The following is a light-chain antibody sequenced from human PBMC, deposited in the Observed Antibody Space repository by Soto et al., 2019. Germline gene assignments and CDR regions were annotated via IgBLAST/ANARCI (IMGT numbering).Light chain of an antibody. CDR2: GAS. V-gene: IGKV3-20*01. J-gene: IGKJ2*02. Sequence: EIVLTQSPGTLSLSPGDRATLSCRASQTVRSYYVAWYQQKPGQPPRVLIYGASSRATGVPDRFSGSGSGTYFTLNISRMETEDFAVYYCQHYSTSLPWTFGQGTKLEIK. CDR1: QTVRSYY. CDR3: QHYSTSLPWT.